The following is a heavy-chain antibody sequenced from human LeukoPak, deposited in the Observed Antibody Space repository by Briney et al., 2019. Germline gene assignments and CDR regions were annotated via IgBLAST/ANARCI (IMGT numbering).Heavy chain of an antibody. CDR3: ARDMSSGGVGDY. Sequence: ASVKVSCKASGYSFTDYYMHWVRRAPGQGLEWMGWINPNSGGTNYAQKFQGRVTMTRDTSISTAYMELSRLRSDDTAVYYCARDMSSGGVGDYWGQGTLVTVSS. CDR2: INPNSGGT. D-gene: IGHD6-19*01. V-gene: IGHV1-2*02. J-gene: IGHJ4*02. CDR1: GYSFTDYY.